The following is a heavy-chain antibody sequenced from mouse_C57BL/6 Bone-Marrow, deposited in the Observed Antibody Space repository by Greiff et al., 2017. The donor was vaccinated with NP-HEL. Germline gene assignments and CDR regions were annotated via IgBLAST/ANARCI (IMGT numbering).Heavy chain of an antibody. CDR3: TREGYDYYAMDY. CDR2: IRNKANNHAT. Sequence: EVMLVESGGGLVQPGGSMKLSCAASGFTFSDAWMDWVRQSPEKGLEWVAEIRNKANNHATYYAESVKGRFTISRDDSKSSVYLQMNSLRAEDTGIYYCTREGYDYYAMDYWGQGTSVTVSS. J-gene: IGHJ4*01. V-gene: IGHV6-6*01. CDR1: GFTFSDAW. D-gene: IGHD2-14*01.